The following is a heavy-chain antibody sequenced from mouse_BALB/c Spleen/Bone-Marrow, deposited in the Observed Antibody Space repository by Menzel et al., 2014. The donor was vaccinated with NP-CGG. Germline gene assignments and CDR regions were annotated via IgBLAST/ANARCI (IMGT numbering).Heavy chain of an antibody. CDR2: IYPGEGST. Sequence: QVQLQQSGPELVKPGASVKMSCKASCYTFTSYYIHWVKQRPGQGLEWIGWIYPGEGSTKYNEKFKGKTTLTADKSSSTAYMLLSSLTSEDSAIYFCARGGGMDYWGQGTSVTVSS. CDR3: ARGGGMDY. V-gene: IGHV1S56*01. CDR1: CYTFTSYY. J-gene: IGHJ4*01.